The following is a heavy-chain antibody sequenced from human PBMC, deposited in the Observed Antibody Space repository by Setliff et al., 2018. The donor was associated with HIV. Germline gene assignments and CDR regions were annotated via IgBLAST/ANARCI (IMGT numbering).Heavy chain of an antibody. V-gene: IGHV4-61*02. CDR1: GGSISSGSYY. J-gene: IGHJ5*02. D-gene: IGHD2-15*01. CDR2: IYTSGST. Sequence: SETLSLTCTVSGGSISSGSYYWTWIRQPAGKGLEWIGRIYTSGSTNYNPSLKSRVAISLDTSKNQFSLKLSSVTAADTAVYYCAGGPGYCSGGTCYPGGWFDPWGQGTLVTVSS. CDR3: AGGPGYCSGGTCYPGGWFDP.